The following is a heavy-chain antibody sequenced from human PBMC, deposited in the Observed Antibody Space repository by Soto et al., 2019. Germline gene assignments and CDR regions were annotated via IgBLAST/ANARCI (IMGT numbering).Heavy chain of an antibody. J-gene: IGHJ3*02. V-gene: IGHV1-69*13. Sequence: SVKVSCKASGGTFSSYAISWVRQAPGQGLEWMGGIIPIFGTANYAQKFQGRVTITADESTSTAYMELSSLRSEDTAVYYCARVTYYDILTGSSTGDFDICGQGTMLTISS. CDR1: GGTFSSYA. D-gene: IGHD3-9*01. CDR2: IIPIFGTA. CDR3: ARVTYYDILTGSSTGDFDI.